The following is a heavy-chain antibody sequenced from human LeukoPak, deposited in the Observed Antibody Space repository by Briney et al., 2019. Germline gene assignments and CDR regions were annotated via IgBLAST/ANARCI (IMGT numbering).Heavy chain of an antibody. V-gene: IGHV1-46*01. CDR2: INPSGGGT. D-gene: IGHD3-3*01. J-gene: IGHJ5*02. Sequence: ASVKVSCKASGYTFTSYYMHWVRQAPGQGLEWMGIINPSGGGTSYAQKFQGRVTMTRDTSTSTVYMELSSLRSEDTAVYYCARDFTTYYDFWSGYSGHNWFDPWGQGTLVTVSS. CDR3: ARDFTTYYDFWSGYSGHNWFDP. CDR1: GYTFTSYY.